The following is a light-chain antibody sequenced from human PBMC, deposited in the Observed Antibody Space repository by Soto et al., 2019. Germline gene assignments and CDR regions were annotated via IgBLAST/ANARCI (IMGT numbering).Light chain of an antibody. Sequence: EVVMTQSPATLSVSPGERATLSCRASQSVTSRLAWYQQKPGQAPRLLIYGASARATGIPARFSGSGSGTEFNLTINSLQSEDFAVYYCQPYNNWPLTFGGGTKVDIK. V-gene: IGKV3-15*01. CDR1: QSVTSR. CDR3: QPYNNWPLT. CDR2: GAS. J-gene: IGKJ4*01.